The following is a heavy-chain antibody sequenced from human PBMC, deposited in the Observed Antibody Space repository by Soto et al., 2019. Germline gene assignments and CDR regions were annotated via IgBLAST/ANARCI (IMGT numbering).Heavy chain of an antibody. V-gene: IGHV3-53*01. CDR3: ARDYSGTPLRH. D-gene: IGHD1-1*01. CDR1: GFTVSTNY. J-gene: IGHJ4*02. CDR2: IYSGGST. Sequence: EVQLVESGGGLIQPGGSLRLSCAASGFTVSTNYMSWVRQAPGKGLEWVSVIYSGGSTYYADPVKGRFTISRDNSKNTVYLQMNSLRAEDTAVYYCARDYSGTPLRHWGQGTLVTVSS.